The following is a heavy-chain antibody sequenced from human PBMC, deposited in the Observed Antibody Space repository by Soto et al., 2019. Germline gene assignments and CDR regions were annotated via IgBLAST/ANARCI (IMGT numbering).Heavy chain of an antibody. CDR3: ARVSSSSSWFDP. D-gene: IGHD6-6*01. Sequence: ASVKVYCKASGYTFTSYDINWVRQATGQGLEWMVWINPNSGNTGYAQKFQGRVTMTRNTSISTAYMELSSLRSEDTAVYFCARVSSSSSWFDPWGQGTLVTVSS. J-gene: IGHJ5*02. CDR1: GYTFTSYD. V-gene: IGHV1-8*01. CDR2: INPNSGNT.